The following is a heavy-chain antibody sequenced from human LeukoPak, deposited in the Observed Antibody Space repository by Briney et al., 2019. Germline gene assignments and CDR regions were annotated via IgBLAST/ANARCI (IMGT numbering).Heavy chain of an antibody. CDR1: GFTFSDYY. CDR2: ISSSGTTI. J-gene: IGHJ3*01. Sequence: GGSLRLSCAASGFTFSDYYMSWIRQAPGKGLEWLSYISSSGTTIYYADSVKGRFTISRDNAKNSLYLQMKSLRAEDTAVSYCVRVRMATTLVDAFDLWGQGTMVTVSS. D-gene: IGHD5-24*01. V-gene: IGHV3-11*04. CDR3: VRVRMATTLVDAFDL.